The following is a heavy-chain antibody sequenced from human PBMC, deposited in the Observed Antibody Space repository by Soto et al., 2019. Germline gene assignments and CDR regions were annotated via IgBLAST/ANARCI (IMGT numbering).Heavy chain of an antibody. J-gene: IGHJ6*02. CDR2: ISSRSDI. D-gene: IGHD2-2*02. CDR3: AREYTSWPLAYGLDV. Sequence: AGGSLRPSSVGSGFTFSTYRINWVRQAPGKGLEWISSISSRSDIYYADSVKGRFTISRDNAKNSVSLQMNSLRAEDTAVYYCAREYTSWPLAYGLDVWGQGTTVTVSS. V-gene: IGHV3-21*01. CDR1: GFTFSTYR.